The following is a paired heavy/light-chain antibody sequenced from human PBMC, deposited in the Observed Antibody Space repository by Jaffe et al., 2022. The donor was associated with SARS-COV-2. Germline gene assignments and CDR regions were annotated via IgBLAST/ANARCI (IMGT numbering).Light chain of an antibody. CDR1: SSDVGGYDY. CDR2: AVS. J-gene: IGLJ2*01. CDR3: SSYTTTTTLA. V-gene: IGLV2-14*01. Sequence: QSALTQPASVSGSPGQSITISCRGTSSDVGGYDYVSWHQQHPGKAPKLMIYAVSRRPSGVSNRFSGSKSGNTASLTISGLQAEDEADYYCSSYTTTTTLAIGGGTKLTVV.
Heavy chain of an antibody. CDR1: GFTFINYG. Sequence: QVQLVESGGGVIQPGGSLRLSCVTSGFTFINYGMHWVRQAPGKGLEWVAVTWYDGGNKYYADSVKGRFTVSSDNSKSTLSLQMNSLRAEDTAVYYCARTGSYYQFDLWGQGTLVTVSS. CDR2: TWYDGGNK. V-gene: IGHV3-33*01. CDR3: ARTGSYYQFDL. D-gene: IGHD3-10*01. J-gene: IGHJ5*02.